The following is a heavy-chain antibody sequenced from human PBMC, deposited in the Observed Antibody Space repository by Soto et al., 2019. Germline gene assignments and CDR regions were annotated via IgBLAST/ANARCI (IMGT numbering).Heavy chain of an antibody. CDR1: GGTFSNYA. D-gene: IGHD3-3*01. Sequence: QVQLVQSGAEVKKPGSSVKVSCRASGGTFSNYAISWVRQAPGQGLEWMGGIVPDFGTPNYAQNLQGRIRITADEPTTTVSMDLSSLRSEGTGVYYCAIGARVFGVAAYSYYEMEVWGQGTTVTVSS. CDR3: AIGARVFGVAAYSYYEMEV. CDR2: IVPDFGTP. V-gene: IGHV1-69*01. J-gene: IGHJ6*02.